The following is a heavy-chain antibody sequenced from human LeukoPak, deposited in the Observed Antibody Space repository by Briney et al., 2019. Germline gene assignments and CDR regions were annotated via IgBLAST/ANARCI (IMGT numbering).Heavy chain of an antibody. CDR3: ARVGPRVAVAGTHSWPVSFDY. D-gene: IGHD6-19*01. Sequence: PSETLSLTCAVYGGSFSGYYWSWIRQPPGKGLEWIGEINHSGSTNYNPSLKSRVTISVDTSKNQFSLKLSSVTAADTAVYHCARVGPRVAVAGTHSWPVSFDYWGQGTLVTVSS. CDR2: INHSGST. V-gene: IGHV4-34*01. CDR1: GGSFSGYY. J-gene: IGHJ4*02.